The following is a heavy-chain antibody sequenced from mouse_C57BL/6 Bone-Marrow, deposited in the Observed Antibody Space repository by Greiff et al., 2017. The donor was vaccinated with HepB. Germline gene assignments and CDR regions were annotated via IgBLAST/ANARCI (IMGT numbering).Heavy chain of an antibody. J-gene: IGHJ2*01. CDR1: GYTFTSYW. CDR2: IYPGSGST. Sequence: QVQLKEPGAELVKPGASVKMSCKASGYTFTSYWITWVKQRPGQGLEWIGDIYPGSGSTNYNEKFKSKATLTVDTSSSTAYMQLSSLTSEDSAVYYGARVDLPTYWWYFDYWGQGTTLTVAS. V-gene: IGHV1-55*01. CDR3: ARVDLPTYWWYFDY. D-gene: IGHD5-1*01.